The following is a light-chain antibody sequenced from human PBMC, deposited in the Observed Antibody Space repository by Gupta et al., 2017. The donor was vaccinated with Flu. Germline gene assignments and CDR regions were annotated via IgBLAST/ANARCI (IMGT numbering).Light chain of an antibody. V-gene: IGKV3-20*01. CDR1: QSVSSSY. CDR3: QQFDRSPWT. CDR2: ATS. Sequence: EIVLTQSPGTLSLSPGERATLYCRATQSVSSSYLSWYQQKAGQAPRVLIYATSSRATGIPDRFSASGAGTDFTLTISRLEPEDFAVYYCQQFDRSPWTFGQGTKVEIK. J-gene: IGKJ1*01.